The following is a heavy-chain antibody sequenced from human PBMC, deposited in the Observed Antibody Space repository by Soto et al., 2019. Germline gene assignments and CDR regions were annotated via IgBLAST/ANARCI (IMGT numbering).Heavy chain of an antibody. J-gene: IGHJ4*02. CDR3: ARDPSHSYYTLFYYFDY. CDR2: ISGSGSKT. CDR1: GFTFSTYA. D-gene: IGHD1-26*01. V-gene: IGHV3-23*01. Sequence: VQLLESGGGLVQPGGSLRLSCAASGFTFSTYAMTWVRQAPGKGLEWVSAISGSGSKTYYADSVKGRFTISRDDSKGTLYLQMNSLRAEDTAVYYCARDPSHSYYTLFYYFDYWGQGTLVTVSS.